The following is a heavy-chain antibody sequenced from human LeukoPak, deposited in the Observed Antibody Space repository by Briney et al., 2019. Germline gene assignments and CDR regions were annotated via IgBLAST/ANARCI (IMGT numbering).Heavy chain of an antibody. V-gene: IGHV1-18*01. CDR3: ARDIVVVPAAIPIFYYYGMDV. Sequence: ASVKVSCKASGYTFTSYGISWVRQAPGQGLEWMGWISAYNGNTNYAQKLQGRVTTTTDTSTSTAYMELRSLRSDDTAVYYCARDIVVVPAAIPIFYYYGMDVWGQGTTVTVSS. CDR1: GYTFTSYG. CDR2: ISAYNGNT. D-gene: IGHD2-2*02. J-gene: IGHJ6*02.